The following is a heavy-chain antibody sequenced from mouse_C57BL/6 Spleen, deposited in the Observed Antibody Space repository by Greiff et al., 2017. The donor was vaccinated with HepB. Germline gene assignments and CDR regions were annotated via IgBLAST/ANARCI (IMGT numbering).Heavy chain of an antibody. CDR1: GYTFTDYY. J-gene: IGHJ2*01. V-gene: IGHV1-19*01. Sequence: EVQLQQSGPVLVKPGASVKMSCKASGYTFTDYYMNWVKQSHGKSLEWIGVINPYNGGTSYNQKFKGKATLTVDKSSSTAYMELNSLTSEDSAVYYCARIYYSNYDFDYWGQGTTLTVSS. CDR2: INPYNGGT. D-gene: IGHD2-5*01. CDR3: ARIYYSNYDFDY.